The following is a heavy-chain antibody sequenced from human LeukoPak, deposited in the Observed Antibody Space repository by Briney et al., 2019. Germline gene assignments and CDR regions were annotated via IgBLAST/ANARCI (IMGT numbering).Heavy chain of an antibody. J-gene: IGHJ6*02. V-gene: IGHV4-4*02. CDR3: GRATTGTIPYYYYYGMDV. CDR2: IYHSGST. D-gene: IGHD1-1*01. CDR1: VGSISTNNW. Sequence: SETLSLTCAVSVGSISTNNWWSWVRQPPGKGLEWIGEIYHSGSTNYYPSLKSRVTISVDKSENQFSLKLSSVTAADTAVYYCGRATTGTIPYYYYYGMDVWGQGTTVTVSS.